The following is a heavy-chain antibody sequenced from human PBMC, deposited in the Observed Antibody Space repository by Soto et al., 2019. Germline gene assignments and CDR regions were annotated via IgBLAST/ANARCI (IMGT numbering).Heavy chain of an antibody. D-gene: IGHD1-26*01. CDR3: ATRTADSRRSSPLDY. CDR2: IGARGGST. CDR1: GITFSSHV. J-gene: IGHJ4*02. Sequence: EVQLLESGGGLVQPGGSLRLSCEASGITFSSHVISWVRQAPGNGLEWVSSIGARGGSTDYADSVKGRFTISRDNSRNTVYLQLNSLRAEDAAVYFCATRTADSRRSSPLDYWGQGTLVTVSS. V-gene: IGHV3-23*01.